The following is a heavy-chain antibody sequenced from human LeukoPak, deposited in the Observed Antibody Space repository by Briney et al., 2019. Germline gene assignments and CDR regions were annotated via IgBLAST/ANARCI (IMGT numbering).Heavy chain of an antibody. CDR3: ARGRIAARSGRNYYYYGMDV. Sequence: SETLSLTCTVSGGSISSGDYYWSWIRQPPGKGLEWIGYIYYSGSTNYNPSLKSRVTISVDTSKNQFSLKLSSVTAADTAVYYCARGRIAARSGRNYYYYGMDVWGQGTTVTVSS. CDR2: IYYSGST. D-gene: IGHD6-6*01. J-gene: IGHJ6*02. V-gene: IGHV4-30-4*01. CDR1: GGSISSGDYY.